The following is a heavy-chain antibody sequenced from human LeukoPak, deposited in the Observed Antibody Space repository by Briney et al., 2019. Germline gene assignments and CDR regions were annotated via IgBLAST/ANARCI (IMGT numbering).Heavy chain of an antibody. J-gene: IGHJ4*02. V-gene: IGHV3-23*01. Sequence: GGSLRLSCAASGFTFSSYAMSWVRQAPGKGLEWVSAISGSGGSTYYADSVKGRLTISRDNSKNTVYLQMNSLRVEDTAVYYCAGDFEYGASDYWGQGTLVTVS. CDR2: ISGSGGST. CDR1: GFTFSSYA. CDR3: AGDFEYGASDY. D-gene: IGHD4-17*01.